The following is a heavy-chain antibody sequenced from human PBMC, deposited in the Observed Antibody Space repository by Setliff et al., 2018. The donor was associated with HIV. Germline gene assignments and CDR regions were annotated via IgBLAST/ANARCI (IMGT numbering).Heavy chain of an antibody. V-gene: IGHV2-70*11. Sequence: ESGSYAGEPTQTLTLTCTFSGVSLSTGGMCVNWIRQPPGKALEWLARLDWDDDKYYTTSLQTRLTISKDTSKNQVVLTMTNMDPVDTATYYCARTPLPGPHWYFDLWGRGTLVTVS. CDR1: GVSLSTGGMC. CDR2: LDWDDDK. J-gene: IGHJ2*01. D-gene: IGHD3-16*02. CDR3: ARTPLPGPHWYFDL.